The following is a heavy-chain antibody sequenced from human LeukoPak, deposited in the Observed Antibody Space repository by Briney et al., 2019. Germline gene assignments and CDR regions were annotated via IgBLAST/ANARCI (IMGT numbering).Heavy chain of an antibody. Sequence: GGSLRLSCAASGFTFSSYAMSWVRQAPGKGLEWVSAISGSGGSTYYADSVKGRFTISRDNSKNTLYLQVNSLRAEDTAVYYCAKKRYSSGWYFDYWGQGTLVTVSS. CDR3: AKKRYSSGWYFDY. D-gene: IGHD6-19*01. V-gene: IGHV3-23*01. CDR2: ISGSGGST. CDR1: GFTFSSYA. J-gene: IGHJ4*02.